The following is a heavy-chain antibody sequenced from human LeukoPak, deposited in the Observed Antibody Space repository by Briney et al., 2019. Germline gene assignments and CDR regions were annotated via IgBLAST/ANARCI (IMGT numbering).Heavy chain of an antibody. J-gene: IGHJ6*03. CDR1: GGSFSGYY. V-gene: IGHV4-34*01. D-gene: IGHD3-3*01. CDR3: ARHRTIFTQSRNDYMDV. Sequence: SETLSLTCAVYGGSFSGYYWSWIRQPPGKGLEWIGEIKHSGSTNYNPSLKSRVTISVDTSKNQFPLNLSSVTAADTAVYYCARHRTIFTQSRNDYMDVWGKGTTVTVSS. CDR2: IKHSGST.